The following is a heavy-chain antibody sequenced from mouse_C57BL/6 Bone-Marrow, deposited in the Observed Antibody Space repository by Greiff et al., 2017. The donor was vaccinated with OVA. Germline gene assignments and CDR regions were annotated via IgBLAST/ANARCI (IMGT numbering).Heavy chain of an antibody. CDR3: ARSLYYGSSRDFDY. D-gene: IGHD1-1*01. V-gene: IGHV1-76*01. CDR1: GYTFTDYY. CDR2: IYPGSGNT. J-gene: IGHJ2*01. Sequence: QVQLQQSGAELVRPGASVKLSCKASGYTFTDYYINWVKQRPGQGLEWIARIYPGSGNTYYNEKFKGKATLTAEKSSSTAYMQLSSLTSEDSAVYFCARSLYYGSSRDFDYWGQGTTLTVSS.